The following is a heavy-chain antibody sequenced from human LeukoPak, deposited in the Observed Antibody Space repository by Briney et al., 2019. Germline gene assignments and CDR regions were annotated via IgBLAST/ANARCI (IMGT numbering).Heavy chain of an antibody. J-gene: IGHJ5*02. CDR3: ARDNTPGWFGP. Sequence: GGSLRLSCAASGFTFSNYWMHWIRQAPGKGLECVSRVSGDGITTAYADSVKGRFTISRDNANNTVYLQMNSLRVEDTAMYYCARDNTPGWFGPWGQGTLSTVSS. CDR1: GFTFSNYW. CDR2: VSGDGITT. V-gene: IGHV3-74*01. D-gene: IGHD7-27*01.